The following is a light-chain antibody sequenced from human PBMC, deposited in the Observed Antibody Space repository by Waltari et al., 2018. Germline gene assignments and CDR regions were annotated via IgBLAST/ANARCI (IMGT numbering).Light chain of an antibody. J-gene: IGLJ1*01. CDR3: HVWHAHFDPGV. Sequence: SYVLTQPPSVSVAPGETASIPCGGDNIGSYSVHWYQQKPGQAPLLIIVYDSDRPSGIPARFSGSNSGNTATLTITSVEAGDEARYYCHVWHAHFDPGVFGTGTEVTVL. CDR1: NIGSYS. V-gene: IGLV3-21*04. CDR2: YDS.